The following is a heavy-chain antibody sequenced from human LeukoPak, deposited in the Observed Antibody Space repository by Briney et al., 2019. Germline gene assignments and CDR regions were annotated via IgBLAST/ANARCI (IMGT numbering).Heavy chain of an antibody. CDR2: INSDGSYT. CDR3: LVVVVATGVY. Sequence: GGSLRLSCAASGFMFSSYWMHWVRQAPGKGLVWVSRINSDGSYTSYAGSVKGRFTISRDNAKNTLHLQMNSLSAEETAVYYCLVVVVATGVYWGQGTLVAVSS. CDR1: GFMFSSYW. V-gene: IGHV3-74*01. D-gene: IGHD2-15*01. J-gene: IGHJ4*02.